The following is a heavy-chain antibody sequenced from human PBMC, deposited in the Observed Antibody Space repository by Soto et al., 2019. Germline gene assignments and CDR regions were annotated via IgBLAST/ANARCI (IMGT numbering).Heavy chain of an antibody. Sequence: ASVKVSCKASGGTFSSYAISWVRQAPGQGLEWMGGIIPIFGTANYAQKFQGRVTITADESTSTAYMELSSLRSEDTAVYYCARLRGWAAAGTRNYYGMDVWGQGTTVTVSS. CDR2: IIPIFGTA. J-gene: IGHJ6*02. CDR3: ARLRGWAAAGTRNYYGMDV. V-gene: IGHV1-69*13. CDR1: GGTFSSYA. D-gene: IGHD6-13*01.